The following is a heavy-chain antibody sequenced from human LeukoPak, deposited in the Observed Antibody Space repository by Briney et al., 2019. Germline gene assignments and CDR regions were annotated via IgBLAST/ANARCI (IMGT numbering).Heavy chain of an antibody. V-gene: IGHV3-30*02. CDR1: GFTFSSYG. Sequence: PGGSLRLSCAASGFTFSSYGMHWVRQAPGKGLEWVAFIRYDGSNKYYADSVKGRFTISRDNSKNTLYLQMKSLRTEDTAVYYCARGQYGSGSYHIDYWAQGTLVTVSS. J-gene: IGHJ4*02. CDR3: ARGQYGSGSYHIDY. D-gene: IGHD3-10*01. CDR2: IRYDGSNK.